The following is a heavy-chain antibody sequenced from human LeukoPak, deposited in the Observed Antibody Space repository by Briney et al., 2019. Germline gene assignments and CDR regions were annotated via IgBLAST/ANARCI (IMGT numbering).Heavy chain of an antibody. CDR2: IRSKTYGRKT. J-gene: IGHJ3*02. V-gene: IGHV3-49*03. Sequence: GGSLRVSCTASGFTFGDYAMSWFRQAPGKGLEWVGFIRSKTYGRKTEYAASVKGRFTISRDDSKSITYLQMNSLKTEDTAVYYCTRVSGSSSWYGAFDIWGQGTTVTVSS. CDR1: GFTFGDYA. D-gene: IGHD6-13*01. CDR3: TRVSGSSSWYGAFDI.